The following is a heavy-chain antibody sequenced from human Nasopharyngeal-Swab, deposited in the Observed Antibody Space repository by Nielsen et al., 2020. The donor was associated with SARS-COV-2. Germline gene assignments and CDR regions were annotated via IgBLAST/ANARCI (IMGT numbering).Heavy chain of an antibody. CDR2: IIPIFGTA. D-gene: IGHD6-19*01. J-gene: IGHJ6*02. Sequence: SVKVSCKASGYTFTSYAMNWVRQAPGQGLEWMGGIIPIFGTANYAQKFQGRVTITADESTSTAYMELSSLRSEDTAVYYCARGGSSGWLYYYYGMDVWGQGTTVTVSS. CDR3: ARGGSSGWLYYYYGMDV. V-gene: IGHV1-69*13. CDR1: GYTFTSYA.